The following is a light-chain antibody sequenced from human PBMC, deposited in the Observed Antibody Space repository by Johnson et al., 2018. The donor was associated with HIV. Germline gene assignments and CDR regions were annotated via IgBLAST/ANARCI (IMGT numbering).Light chain of an antibody. Sequence: QSMLTQPPSVSAAPGQKVIISCSGGSSDIGNNYVSWYQHLPGTAPKLLIYDDNKRPSGIPDRFSGSKSGTSATLGITGLQTGDEADYYCGTWDSSPGAGHIFGTGTKVTVL. CDR1: SSDIGNNY. V-gene: IGLV1-51*01. CDR2: DDN. CDR3: GTWDSSPGAGHI. J-gene: IGLJ1*01.